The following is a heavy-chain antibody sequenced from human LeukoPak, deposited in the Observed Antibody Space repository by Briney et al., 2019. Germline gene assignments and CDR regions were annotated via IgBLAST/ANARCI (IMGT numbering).Heavy chain of an antibody. D-gene: IGHD5-18*01. CDR1: GYTFTRYA. Sequence: ASVKVSCKASGYTFTRYAMHWVRLAPGQRLEWMGWINAGNGNTKYSQKFQGRVTITRDTSASTAYMELSSLRSEDTAVYYCARAPRRYSYGYLDYWGQATLVTVSS. CDR2: INAGNGNT. CDR3: ARAPRRYSYGYLDY. V-gene: IGHV1-3*01. J-gene: IGHJ4*02.